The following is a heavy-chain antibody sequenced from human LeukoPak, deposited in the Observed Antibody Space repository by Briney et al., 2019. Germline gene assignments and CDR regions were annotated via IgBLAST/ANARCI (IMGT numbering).Heavy chain of an antibody. Sequence: PGRSLRLFCAASGFTFSSYGMHWGRQAPGKGLEWVAVISYDGSNKYYADSVKGRFTISRDNSKNTLYLQMNSLRAEDTAVYYCAKGRVIVVVPAAMIYWGQGTLVTVSS. V-gene: IGHV3-30*18. CDR1: GFTFSSYG. J-gene: IGHJ4*02. D-gene: IGHD2-2*01. CDR3: AKGRVIVVVPAAMIY. CDR2: ISYDGSNK.